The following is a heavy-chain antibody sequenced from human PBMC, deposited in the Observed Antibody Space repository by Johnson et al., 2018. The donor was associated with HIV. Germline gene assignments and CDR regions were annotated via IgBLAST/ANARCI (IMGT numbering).Heavy chain of an antibody. CDR2: IYSGGST. Sequence: VQLVESGGGLIQPGGSLILSCAASGFTVSSNYMSWVRQAPGKGLEWVSVIYSGGSTYYADSVKGRFTISRDNSKNTLYLQMNSLRAEDTAVYYCARVRSSGPWVNDAFDIWGQGTMVTVSS. D-gene: IGHD4-17*01. CDR1: GFTVSSNY. V-gene: IGHV3-66*03. J-gene: IGHJ3*02. CDR3: ARVRSSGPWVNDAFDI.